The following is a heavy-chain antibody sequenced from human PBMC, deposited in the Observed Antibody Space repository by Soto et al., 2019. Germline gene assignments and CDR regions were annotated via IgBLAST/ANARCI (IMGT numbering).Heavy chain of an antibody. Sequence: VSSVKVSCKAFGGTFSSYAISWVRQAPGQGLEWMGGIIPIFGTANYAQKFQGRVTITADKSTSTAYMELSSLRSEDTAVYYCARGYYYDSSGYYYFDYWGQGTLVTVSS. CDR3: ARGYYYDSSGYYYFDY. CDR2: IIPIFGTA. CDR1: GGTFSSYA. D-gene: IGHD3-22*01. V-gene: IGHV1-69*06. J-gene: IGHJ4*02.